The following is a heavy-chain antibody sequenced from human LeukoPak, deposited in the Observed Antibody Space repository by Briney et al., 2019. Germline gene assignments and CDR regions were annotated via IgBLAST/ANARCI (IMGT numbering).Heavy chain of an antibody. V-gene: IGHV3-23*01. Sequence: PGGSLRLSXAASGFTFSSYAMTWVRQAPGKGLEWVSAISDSGRSTYYADSVKGRFTISRDISKITLYLQMNSLRAEDTALYYCAKGQKWELPLDFWGQEPWSPSP. J-gene: IGHJ4*01. CDR2: ISDSGRST. D-gene: IGHD1-26*01. CDR3: AKGQKWELPLDF. CDR1: GFTFSSYA.